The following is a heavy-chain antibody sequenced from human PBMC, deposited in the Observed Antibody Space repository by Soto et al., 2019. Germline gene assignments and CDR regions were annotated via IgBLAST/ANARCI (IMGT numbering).Heavy chain of an antibody. Sequence: PSETLSLTCTVSGGSISSGDYYWSWIRQPPGKGLEWIGYIYYSGSTYYNPSLKSRVTISVDTSKNQFSLKLSSVTAADTAVYYCARDRRILYGMDVWGQGTTVTVSS. CDR2: IYYSGST. V-gene: IGHV4-30-4*01. CDR3: ARDRRILYGMDV. J-gene: IGHJ6*02. CDR1: GGSISSGDYY.